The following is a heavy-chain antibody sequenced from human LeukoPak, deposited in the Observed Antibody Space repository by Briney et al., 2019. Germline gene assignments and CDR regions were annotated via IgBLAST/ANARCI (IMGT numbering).Heavy chain of an antibody. J-gene: IGHJ4*02. CDR2: INPSGGST. CDR3: ARVGAVDTATRYYFDY. V-gene: IGHV1-46*01. Sequence: ASVKVSCKASGYTFTSYYMHWVRQAPGQGLEWMGRINPSGGSTSYAQKFQGRVTMTRDTSTSTVYMELSSLRSEDTAVYYCARVGAVDTATRYYFDYWGQGTLVTVSS. D-gene: IGHD5-18*01. CDR1: GYTFTSYY.